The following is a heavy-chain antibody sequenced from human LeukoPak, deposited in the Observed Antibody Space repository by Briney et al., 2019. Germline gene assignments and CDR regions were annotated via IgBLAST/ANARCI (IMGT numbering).Heavy chain of an antibody. V-gene: IGHV3-30*04. J-gene: IGHJ4*02. Sequence: GGSLRLSCAASGFTFSTYALHWVRQAPGKGLEWVAVISYDGRNKYYADSVKGRFTISRDNSKNTLYLQMNSLRAEDTAVYYCAKDRGVAALFDYWGQGTLVTVSS. D-gene: IGHD2-15*01. CDR2: ISYDGRNK. CDR3: AKDRGVAALFDY. CDR1: GFTFSTYA.